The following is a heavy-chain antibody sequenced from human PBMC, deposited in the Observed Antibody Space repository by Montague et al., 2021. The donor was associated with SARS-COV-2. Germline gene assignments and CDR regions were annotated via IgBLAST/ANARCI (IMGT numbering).Heavy chain of an antibody. CDR3: ARDHMTILFMVYYYGMDG. V-gene: IGHV4-4*07. D-gene: IGHD4/OR15-4a*01. CDR2: LLLKKKN. Sequence: SETLSLTCTVSGVVELRRRSEEHTSELQSHHEFVCRLLLKKKNKYNPSLKSRVTMSVDTSKHQFSLKLSSVTAADTAVYYCARDHMTILFMVYYYGMDGGGKGTTVTVSS. CDR1: GVVELRRR. J-gene: IGHJ6*04.